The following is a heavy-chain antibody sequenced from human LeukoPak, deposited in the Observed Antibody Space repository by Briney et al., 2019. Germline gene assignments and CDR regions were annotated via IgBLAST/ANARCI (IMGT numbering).Heavy chain of an antibody. CDR2: ISYDGSNK. CDR3: AKDRVRYFDWLSPGFDY. Sequence: PGGSLRLSCVASGFTFSSYWMSWVRQAPGKGLEWVAVISYDGSNKYYADSVKGRFTISRDNSKNTLYLQMNSLRAEDTAVYYCAKDRVRYFDWLSPGFDYWGQGTLVTVSS. CDR1: GFTFSSYW. D-gene: IGHD3-9*01. J-gene: IGHJ4*02. V-gene: IGHV3-30*18.